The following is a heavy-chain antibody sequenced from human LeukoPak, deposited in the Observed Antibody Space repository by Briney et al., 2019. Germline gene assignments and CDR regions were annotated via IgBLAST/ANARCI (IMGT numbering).Heavy chain of an antibody. J-gene: IGHJ3*02. CDR3: ARDGGSGWFNDAFDI. V-gene: IGHV3-7*01. CDR1: GFSLRTYW. CDR2: IRPDGSDK. D-gene: IGHD6-19*01. Sequence: GGSLRLSCAASGFSLRTYWMIWARQAPGKGLEWVANIRPDGSDKFYADSVKGRFTISRDNAKNSLYLQMNSLRDEDTAVYYCARDGGSGWFNDAFDIWGQGTMVTVSS.